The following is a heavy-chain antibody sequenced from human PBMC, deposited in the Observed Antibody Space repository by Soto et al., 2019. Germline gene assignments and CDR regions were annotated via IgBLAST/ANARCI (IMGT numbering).Heavy chain of an antibody. CDR2: ISYDGKNK. CDR3: AIAKRRCSGGNSHGMDN. CDR1: GFTFSDYG. Sequence: QVHLVESGGGVVQPGRSLRLSCTVSGFTFSDYGMHWVRRAPDKGLEWVAVISYDGKNKYVTDPVKGRFSISRDNFSNTLTLQMNNLRPKDPAVYYCAIAKRRCSGGNSHGMDNWGQGTLVTVS. J-gene: IGHJ4*02. D-gene: IGHD2-15*01. V-gene: IGHV3-30*19.